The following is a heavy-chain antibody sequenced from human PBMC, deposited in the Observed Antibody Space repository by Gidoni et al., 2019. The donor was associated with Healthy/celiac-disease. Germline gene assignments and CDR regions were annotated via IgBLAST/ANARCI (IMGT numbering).Heavy chain of an antibody. V-gene: IGHV1-8*01. J-gene: IGHJ6*02. Sequence: QVQLVQSGAEVKKPGASVKVSCKASVYPFTRYDIHWVRQATGQGLEWMGWMNPNSGNTGYAQKFQGRVTMTRNTSISTAYMELSSLRSEDTAVYYCARAYYYDSSGYSDHYYYYGMDVWGQGTTVTVSS. CDR1: VYPFTRYD. D-gene: IGHD3-22*01. CDR3: ARAYYYDSSGYSDHYYYYGMDV. CDR2: MNPNSGNT.